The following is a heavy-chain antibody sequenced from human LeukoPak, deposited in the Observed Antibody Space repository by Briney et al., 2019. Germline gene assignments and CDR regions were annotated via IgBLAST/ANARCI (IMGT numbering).Heavy chain of an antibody. CDR2: IFNSGST. J-gene: IGHJ6*02. D-gene: IGHD3-3*01. CDR1: GDSISSNY. Sequence: SETLSLTCSVSGDSISSNYWSWIRQPPGKGLEWIGYIFNSGSTSYNPSLKSRVTISIDTSKNQFSLKLSSVTAADTAVYYCARENPPFWSGGMDVWGQGTTVTVSS. V-gene: IGHV4-59*01. CDR3: ARENPPFWSGGMDV.